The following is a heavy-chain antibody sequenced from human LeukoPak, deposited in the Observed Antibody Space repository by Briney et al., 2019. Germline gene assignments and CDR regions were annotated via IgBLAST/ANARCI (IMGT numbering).Heavy chain of an antibody. Sequence: SETLSLTCTVSGGSISSSSYYWGWIRQPPGKGLEWIGSIYYSGSTYYNPSLKSRVTISVDTSKNQFSLKLSSVTAADTAVYYCARVRYYYGSGSYRYYYYYMDVWGKGTTVTVSS. D-gene: IGHD3-10*01. CDR3: ARVRYYYGSGSYRYYYYYMDV. J-gene: IGHJ6*03. CDR2: IYYSGST. CDR1: GGSISSSSYY. V-gene: IGHV4-39*07.